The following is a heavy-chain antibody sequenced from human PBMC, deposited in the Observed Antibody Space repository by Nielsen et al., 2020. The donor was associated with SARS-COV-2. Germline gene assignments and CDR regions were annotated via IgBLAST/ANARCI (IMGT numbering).Heavy chain of an antibody. CDR2: TRNKANSYTT. J-gene: IGHJ4*02. V-gene: IGHV3-72*01. CDR1: GFAFSNFA. D-gene: IGHD3-22*01. CDR3: AMVDYYDSSGYDY. Sequence: GGSLRLSCSASGFAFSNFAMNWVRQAPGKGLEWVGRTRNKANSYTTEYAASVKGRFTISRDDSKNSLYLQMNSLKTEDTAVYYCAMVDYYDSSGYDYWGQGTLVTVSS.